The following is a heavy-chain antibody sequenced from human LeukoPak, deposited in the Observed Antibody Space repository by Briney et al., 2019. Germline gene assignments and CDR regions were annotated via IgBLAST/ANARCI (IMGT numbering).Heavy chain of an antibody. V-gene: IGHV1-18*01. CDR1: GYTFTSYG. CDR2: ISAYNGNT. CDR3: ARDPTVVTSGDWYDY. Sequence: ASVKVSCKASGYTFTSYGISWVRQAPGQGLEWMGWISAYNGNTNYAQKLQGRVTMTTDTSTSTANMELRSLRSDDTAVYYCARDPTVVTSGDWYDYWGQGTLVTVSS. D-gene: IGHD4-23*01. J-gene: IGHJ4*02.